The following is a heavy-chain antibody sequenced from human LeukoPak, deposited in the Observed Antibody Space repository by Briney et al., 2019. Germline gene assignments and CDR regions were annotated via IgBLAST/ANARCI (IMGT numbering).Heavy chain of an antibody. CDR3: ARDAPPGVRGVIRWFDP. CDR2: IIPIFDTT. J-gene: IGHJ5*02. Sequence: GASVKVSCKASGGTFSSYAISWVRQAPGQGLEWMGRIIPIFDTTNYAQNFQGRVRISTDESTSTAYMEVSSLRSEDTAVYCCARDAPPGVRGVIRWFDPWGQGTLVTVSS. V-gene: IGHV1-69*05. D-gene: IGHD3-10*01. CDR1: GGTFSSYA.